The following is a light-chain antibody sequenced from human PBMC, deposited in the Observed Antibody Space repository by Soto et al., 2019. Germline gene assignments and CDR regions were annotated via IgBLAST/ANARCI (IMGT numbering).Light chain of an antibody. CDR3: QAWHSSSVV. CDR2: QDS. CDR1: KLGDKY. J-gene: IGLJ2*01. V-gene: IGLV3-1*01. Sequence: SYELTQPPSVSVSPGQTASITCSGDKLGDKYACWYQQKPGQSPVLVIYQDSKRPSGIPERFYGSNSGNTAPMTISGTEAMDEADYYCQAWHSSSVVFGGGTKLTVL.